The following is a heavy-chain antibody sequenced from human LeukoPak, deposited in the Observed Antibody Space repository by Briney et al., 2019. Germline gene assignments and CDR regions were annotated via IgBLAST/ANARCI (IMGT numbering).Heavy chain of an antibody. J-gene: IGHJ4*02. Sequence: SETLSLTCAVYGGSFSGYYWNWIRQPPGKGLEWIGEINHSGSTNYNPSLKSRVTISVDTSKNQFSLKLSSVTAADTAVYYCARSDVATSYFDYWGQGTLVTVSS. V-gene: IGHV4-34*01. CDR2: INHSGST. D-gene: IGHD5-12*01. CDR3: ARSDVATSYFDY. CDR1: GGSFSGYY.